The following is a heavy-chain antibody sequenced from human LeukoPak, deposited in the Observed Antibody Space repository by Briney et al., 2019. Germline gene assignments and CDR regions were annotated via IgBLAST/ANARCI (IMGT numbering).Heavy chain of an antibody. CDR1: GGSISSYY. CDR3: ASGDYGAGSPVMRY. CDR2: IYYSGST. D-gene: IGHD3-10*01. V-gene: IGHV4-59*01. Sequence: SETLSLTCTVSGGSISSYYWSWVRQPPGKGLEWIGYIYYSGSTGYNPSLKGRVTISVDTSKNQFSLKLSSVTAADTAVYYCASGDYGAGSPVMRYWGHGTLVIVSS. J-gene: IGHJ4*01.